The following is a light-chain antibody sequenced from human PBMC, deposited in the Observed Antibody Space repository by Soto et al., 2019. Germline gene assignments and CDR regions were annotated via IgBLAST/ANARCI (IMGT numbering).Light chain of an antibody. V-gene: IGKV3-20*01. Sequence: DTVLTQSPGTLSLSPGERATLSCRASQIISSTYLGWYQQKPGQAPRLLIYGASSRATGIPDRFSGSGSGTDFTLTISRLEPEEFVVFYCQQYYNWPPYTFGQGTKLDFK. CDR1: QIISSTY. CDR3: QQYYNWPPYT. CDR2: GAS. J-gene: IGKJ2*01.